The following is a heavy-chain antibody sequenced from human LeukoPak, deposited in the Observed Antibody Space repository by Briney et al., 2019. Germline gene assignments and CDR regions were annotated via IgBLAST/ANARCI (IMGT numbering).Heavy chain of an antibody. Sequence: PSETLSLTCTVSGGSISSGDYYWSWIRQPPGKGLEWIGYIYYSGSTYYNPSLKSRVTISVDTSKNQFSLKLSSVTAADTAVYYCARDYDFWSSNYYGMDVWGQGTTVTVSS. CDR2: IYYSGST. CDR1: GGSISSGDYY. CDR3: ARDYDFWSSNYYGMDV. J-gene: IGHJ6*02. D-gene: IGHD3-3*01. V-gene: IGHV4-30-4*01.